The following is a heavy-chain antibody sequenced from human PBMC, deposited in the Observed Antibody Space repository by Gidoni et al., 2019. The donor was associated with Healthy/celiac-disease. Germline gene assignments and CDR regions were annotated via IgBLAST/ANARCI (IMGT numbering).Heavy chain of an antibody. D-gene: IGHD6-19*01. V-gene: IGHV3-9*01. CDR2: ISWNSGSI. CDR1: GFTFDDYA. J-gene: IGHJ6*02. CDR3: AKAGYSSGWGSYYGMDV. Sequence: EVQLVESGGGLVQPGRSLRLSCAASGFTFDDYAMHWVRQAPGKGLEWVSGISWNSGSIGYADSVKGRFTISRDNAKNSLYLQMNSLRAEDTALYYCAKAGYSSGWGSYYGMDVWGQGTTVTVSS.